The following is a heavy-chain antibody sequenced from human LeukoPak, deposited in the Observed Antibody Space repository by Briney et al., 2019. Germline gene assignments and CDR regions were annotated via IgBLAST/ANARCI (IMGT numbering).Heavy chain of an antibody. J-gene: IGHJ4*02. D-gene: IGHD6-13*01. CDR3: AAWGGVATSNWYFGPFDY. CDR2: ISASGGST. V-gene: IGHV3-23*01. Sequence: GGSLRLSCAAFTYAMNWVRQAPGKGLEGVSLISASGGSTFYADSVKGQFTISRDNSKNTVSLQMNSLRAEVSAVYYCAAWGGVATSNWYFGPFDYWGQGTLVTVSS. CDR1: TYA.